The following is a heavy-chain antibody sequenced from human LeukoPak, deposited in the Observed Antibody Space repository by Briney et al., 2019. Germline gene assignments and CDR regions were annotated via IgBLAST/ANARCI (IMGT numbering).Heavy chain of an antibody. CDR3: AKDIFSSVGTPDY. CDR2: ITGRGDDT. CDR1: GFMFKSYA. V-gene: IGHV3-23*01. Sequence: GGSLRLTCAASGFMFKSYAMSWDRQAPGKGLEWLSGITGRGDDTKYADSVKGRFIISRDNSKNTVHLHLNGLTVEDAAVYYCAKDIFSSVGTPDYWGQGTRATVSS. D-gene: IGHD3-3*02. J-gene: IGHJ4*02.